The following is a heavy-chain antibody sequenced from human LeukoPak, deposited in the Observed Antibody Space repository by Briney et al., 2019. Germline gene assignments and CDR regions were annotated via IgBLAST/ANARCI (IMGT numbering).Heavy chain of an antibody. Sequence: ASVKVSCKASGYTFTSYYMHWVRQAPGQGLEWMGIINPSGGSTSYAQKFQGRVTMTRDTSTSTVYMELSSLRSEDTAVYYCARDQGGYSYANWFDPWGQGTLVTVSS. CDR2: INPSGGST. V-gene: IGHV1-46*01. D-gene: IGHD5-18*01. J-gene: IGHJ5*02. CDR3: ARDQGGYSYANWFDP. CDR1: GYTFTSYY.